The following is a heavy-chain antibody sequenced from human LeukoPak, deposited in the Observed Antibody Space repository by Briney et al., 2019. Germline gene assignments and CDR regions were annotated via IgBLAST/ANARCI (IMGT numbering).Heavy chain of an antibody. D-gene: IGHD6-13*01. CDR3: ARGGIAAAGMPFDY. V-gene: IGHV4-59*01. Sequence: SETLSLTCTVSGGSISSYYWSWIRQPPGKGLEWVWYIYYSGSTNYNPSLKSRVTISVDTSKNQFSLKLSSVTAADTAVYYCARGGIAAAGMPFDYWGQGTLVTVSS. CDR1: GGSISSYY. J-gene: IGHJ4*02. CDR2: IYYSGST.